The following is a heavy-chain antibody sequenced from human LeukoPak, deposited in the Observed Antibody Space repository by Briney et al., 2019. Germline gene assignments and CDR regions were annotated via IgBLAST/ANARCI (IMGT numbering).Heavy chain of an antibody. CDR3: ARGGTSCYLGRCYYYYMDV. CDR1: GGTFSSYA. J-gene: IGHJ6*03. Sequence: SVKVSCKASGGTFSSYAISWVRQAPGQGLEWMGGIIPIFGTANYAQKFQGRVTITADESTSTAYMELSSLRSEDTAVYYCARGGTSCYLGRCYYYYMDVWGKGTTVTISS. CDR2: IIPIFGTA. D-gene: IGHD2-2*01. V-gene: IGHV1-69*13.